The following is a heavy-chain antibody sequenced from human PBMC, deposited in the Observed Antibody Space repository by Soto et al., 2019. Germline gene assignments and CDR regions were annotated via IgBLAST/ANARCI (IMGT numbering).Heavy chain of an antibody. Sequence: QVQLQESGTGLVKPSQTLSLTCTVSGGSISSGDNYWSWIRQHPWKCLEWIGYIYYSGSTYYNPSLRRRVTISVDTSKNQSSLKLSSVHAADSAVYYCARVRAGAPYYYDSTGFDHWGQGSLVTVSS. J-gene: IGHJ4*02. CDR2: IYYSGST. CDR3: ARVRAGAPYYYDSTGFDH. D-gene: IGHD3-22*01. CDR1: GGSISSGDNY. V-gene: IGHV4-31*03.